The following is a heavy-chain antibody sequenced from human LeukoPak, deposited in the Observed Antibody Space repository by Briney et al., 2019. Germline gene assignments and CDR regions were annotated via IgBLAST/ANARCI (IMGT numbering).Heavy chain of an antibody. CDR1: GFTFSSYA. CDR2: ISYDGSNK. CDR3: AKGVATYYYYYGMDV. D-gene: IGHD2-21*02. Sequence: GGSLRLSCAASGFTFSSYAMHWVRQAPGKGLEWVAVISYDGSNKYYADSVKGRFTISRDNSKNTLYLQMNSLRAEDTAVYYCAKGVATYYYYYGMDVWGQGTTVTVSS. J-gene: IGHJ6*02. V-gene: IGHV3-30-3*01.